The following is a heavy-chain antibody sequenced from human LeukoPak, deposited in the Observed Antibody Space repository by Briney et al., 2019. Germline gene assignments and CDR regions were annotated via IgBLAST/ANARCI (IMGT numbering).Heavy chain of an antibody. CDR2: IYYSGST. D-gene: IGHD4-23*01. V-gene: IGHV4-59*01. CDR1: GGSISSYY. J-gene: IGHJ4*02. CDR3: ARAGREYGGNLPSSFDY. Sequence: SETLSLTCTVSGGSISSYYWSWIRQPAGKGLEWIGYIYYSGSTNYNPSLKSRVTISVDTSKNQFSLKLSSVTAADTAVYYCARAGREYGGNLPSSFDYWGQGTPVTVSS.